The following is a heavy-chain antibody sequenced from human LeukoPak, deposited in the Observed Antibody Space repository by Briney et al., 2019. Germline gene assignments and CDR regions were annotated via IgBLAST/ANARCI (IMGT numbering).Heavy chain of an antibody. V-gene: IGHV4-39*01. CDR2: IYYSGST. D-gene: IGHD3-22*01. J-gene: IGHJ4*02. Sequence: SETLSLTCTLSGGSISSSSYYWGWIRQPPGRGLQWIGGIYYSGSTYYNPSLKSRVTISVDTSKNQFSLKLSSVTAADTAVYYCARHDEDDSSGYGLNYFDYWGQGTLVTVSS. CDR3: ARHDEDDSSGYGLNYFDY. CDR1: GGSISSSSYY.